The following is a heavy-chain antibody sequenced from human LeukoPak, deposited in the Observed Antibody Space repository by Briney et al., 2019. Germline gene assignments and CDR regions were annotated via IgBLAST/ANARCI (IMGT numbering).Heavy chain of an antibody. J-gene: IGHJ4*02. V-gene: IGHV1-8*01. D-gene: IGHD6-13*01. CDR1: GYTFTSYD. CDR3: ARGLGSSWYVDY. Sequence: GASVKVSYKASGYTFTSYDINWVRQATGQGLEWMGWMNPNSGNTGYAQKFQGRVTMTRNTSISTAYMELSSLRSEDTAVYYCARGLGSSWYVDYWGQGTLVTVSS. CDR2: MNPNSGNT.